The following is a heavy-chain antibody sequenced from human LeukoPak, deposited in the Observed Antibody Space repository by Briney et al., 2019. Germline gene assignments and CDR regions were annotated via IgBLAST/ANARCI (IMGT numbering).Heavy chain of an antibody. CDR1: GFAFSEFS. J-gene: IGHJ4*02. CDR3: ARDDNWGFDY. Sequence: PGGSRRLSCAASGFAFSEFSMDWVRQVPGEGLEWVANTRGSGSDMASGNYYALSVKGHFTISRDDAKNSLYSQMNSLRAEDPAFYYCARDDNWGFDYWRQGALVTVSS. V-gene: IGHV3-21*05. D-gene: IGHD7-27*01. CDR2: TRGSGSDM.